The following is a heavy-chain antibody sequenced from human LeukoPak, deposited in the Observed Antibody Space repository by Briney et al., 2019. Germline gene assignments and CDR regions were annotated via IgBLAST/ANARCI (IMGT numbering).Heavy chain of an antibody. D-gene: IGHD1-14*01. CDR2: IYPGDSDT. CDR1: GFSFSTSW. J-gene: IGHJ4*02. V-gene: IGHV5-51*01. CDR3: AKLSATYHLDY. Sequence: GESLKISCKGSGFSFSTSWIGWVRQMPGKGLEWMGIIYPGDSDTSCSPSFQGQVTISADKSINTAYLQWSSLRASDTAIYYCAKLSATYHLDYWGRGTLVTVSS.